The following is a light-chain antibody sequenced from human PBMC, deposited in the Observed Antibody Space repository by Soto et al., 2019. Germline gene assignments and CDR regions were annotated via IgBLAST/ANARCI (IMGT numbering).Light chain of an antibody. Sequence: QSVLTQPASVSGSPGQSITISCTGTSSDVGGYNYVSWYQQNPGKAPKLMIYEVSNRPSGVSNRFSGSKSGNTASLTISGLQAEDEADDYCRSYQSSSTEVFGGGTKLTVL. CDR3: RSYQSSSTEV. V-gene: IGLV2-14*01. J-gene: IGLJ3*02. CDR1: SSDVGGYNY. CDR2: EVS.